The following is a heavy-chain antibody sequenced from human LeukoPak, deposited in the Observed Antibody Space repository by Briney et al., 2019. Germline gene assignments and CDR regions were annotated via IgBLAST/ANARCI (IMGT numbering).Heavy chain of an antibody. D-gene: IGHD3-22*01. CDR1: GGSISSGGYS. Sequence: SQTLSLTCAVSGGSISSGGYSWGWVRQPPGRGLEWIGYIYHSESTYYNPSLKSRVTISVDRSKNQFSLKLSSVTAADTAVYYCARVKWYYDSSGYYDYWGQGTLGTVSA. J-gene: IGHJ4*02. CDR2: IYHSEST. V-gene: IGHV4-30-2*01. CDR3: ARVKWYYDSSGYYDY.